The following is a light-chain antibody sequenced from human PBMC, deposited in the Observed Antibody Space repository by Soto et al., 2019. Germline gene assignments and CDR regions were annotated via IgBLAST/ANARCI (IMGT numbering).Light chain of an antibody. V-gene: IGKV3-20*01. CDR1: QGVSSTY. Sequence: EIVLTQSPGTLSLSPGERANLSCRASQGVSSTYFAWYQQKPGQAPRLLMYDASSRATGIPDRFSGSGSGTDFTLTISRLEPEDFAMYYCQQYGPSPMYTFGQGTNLEIK. CDR3: QQYGPSPMYT. J-gene: IGKJ2*01. CDR2: DAS.